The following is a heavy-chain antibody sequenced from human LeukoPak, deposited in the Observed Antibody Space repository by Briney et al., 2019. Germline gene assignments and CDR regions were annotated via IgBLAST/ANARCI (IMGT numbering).Heavy chain of an antibody. CDR1: GYTFTSYY. D-gene: IGHD6-19*01. CDR2: INPSGGST. Sequence: GASVKVSCKAPGYTFTSYYMHWVRQAPGQGLEWMGIINPSGGSTSYAQKFQGRVTMTRDTSTSTVYMKLSSLRSEDTAVYYCARALTGYSSGWYRLLDYWGQGTLVTVSS. V-gene: IGHV1-46*01. CDR3: ARALTGYSSGWYRLLDY. J-gene: IGHJ4*02.